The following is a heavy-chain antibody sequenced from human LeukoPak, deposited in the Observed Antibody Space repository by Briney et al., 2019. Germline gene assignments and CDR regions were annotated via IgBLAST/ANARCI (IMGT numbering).Heavy chain of an antibody. Sequence: SQTLSLTCAISGDSVSSNSAAWNWIRQSPSRGLEWLGRTYYRSKWYNDYAVSVKSRITINPDTSKNQFSLQLSSVTPEDTAVYYCARGGYCSGGSCYSPRDDAFDIWGQGTMVTVSS. D-gene: IGHD2-15*01. CDR1: GDSVSSNSAA. J-gene: IGHJ3*02. V-gene: IGHV6-1*01. CDR2: TYYRSKWYN. CDR3: ARGGYCSGGSCYSPRDDAFDI.